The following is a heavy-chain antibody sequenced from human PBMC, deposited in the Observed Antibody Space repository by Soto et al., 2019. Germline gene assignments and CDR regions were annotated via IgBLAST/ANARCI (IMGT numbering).Heavy chain of an antibody. V-gene: IGHV1-69*13. CDR2: IIPMFDTP. J-gene: IGHJ4*02. CDR1: GRTFSSDS. Sequence: SVKVSCKASGRTFSSDSFSWVRQAPGQGLEWMGGIIPMFDTPIYAQKFQDRVTITADESTSTAYMQLSSLRSGDTVVYYCARSGGLDRDFNYWGQGSLVTVSS. CDR3: ARSGGLDRDFNY. D-gene: IGHD2-15*01.